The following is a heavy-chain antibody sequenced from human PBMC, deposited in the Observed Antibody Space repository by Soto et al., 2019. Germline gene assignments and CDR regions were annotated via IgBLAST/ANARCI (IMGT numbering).Heavy chain of an antibody. Sequence: SQTLSLTCAISGDSVSSNSAAWNWIRQSPSRGLEWLGRTYYRSKWYNDYAVSVKSRITINPDTSKNQFSLQLNSVTPEDTAVYYCARARGDFWSGYYPRIDYWGQGTLVTASS. CDR1: GDSVSSNSAA. CDR2: TYYRSKWYN. J-gene: IGHJ4*02. D-gene: IGHD3-3*01. CDR3: ARARGDFWSGYYPRIDY. V-gene: IGHV6-1*01.